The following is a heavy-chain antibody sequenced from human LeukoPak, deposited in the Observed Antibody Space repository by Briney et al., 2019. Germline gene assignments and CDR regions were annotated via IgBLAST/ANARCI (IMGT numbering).Heavy chain of an antibody. CDR1: GFTFNNYA. J-gene: IGHJ6*03. Sequence: GGSLRLSCAASGFTFNNYAMSWVRQAPGMGLEWLAYVSGSGGATYYAASVKGRFTISRDNSKNTVYLQMGSLRAEDTAVYYCAKNRGGTYKYYMDVWGNGTTVTVSS. CDR2: VSGSGGAT. D-gene: IGHD1-1*01. V-gene: IGHV3-23*01. CDR3: AKNRGGTYKYYMDV.